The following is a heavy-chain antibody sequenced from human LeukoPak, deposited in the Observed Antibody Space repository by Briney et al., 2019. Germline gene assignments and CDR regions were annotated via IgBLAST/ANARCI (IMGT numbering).Heavy chain of an antibody. V-gene: IGHV5-51*01. CDR3: MRRTYCRPTGCNHVDKWFDP. D-gene: IGHD2-2*01. Sequence: GESLKISCKISGDSFSIISYFIGWVGQMHGKGLGCMGIIYSGDSTTQYRPSSQGQVTLSAHTSTSTDYPQWSSLKATDTAMYYCMRRTYCRPTGCNHVDKWFDPWGQGTLVTVSS. CDR2: IYSGDSTT. CDR1: GDSFSIISYF. J-gene: IGHJ5*02.